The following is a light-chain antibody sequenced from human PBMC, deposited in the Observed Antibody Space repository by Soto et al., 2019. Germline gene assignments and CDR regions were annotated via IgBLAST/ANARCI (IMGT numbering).Light chain of an antibody. CDR2: EVN. V-gene: IGKV2-29*01. CDR3: QQYGTSEII. J-gene: IGKJ5*01. Sequence: DILMTQTPLSLSVTPGQPASISCKSSQSLLHSDGKTYLYWYLQKPGQSPQLLIYEVNIRFSGVPDRFSGSGYGTDFTLTITRLEPEDFAVFYCQQYGTSEIIFGQGTRLEIK. CDR1: QSLLHSDGKTY.